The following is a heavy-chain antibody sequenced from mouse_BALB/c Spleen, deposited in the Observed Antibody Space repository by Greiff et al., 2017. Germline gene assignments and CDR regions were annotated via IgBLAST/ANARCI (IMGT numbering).Heavy chain of an antibody. CDR3: ARSLLYYAMDY. CDR2: INPSSGYT. Sequence: QVHVKQSGAELARPGASVKMSCKASGYTFTSYTMHWVKQRPGQGLEWIGYINPSSGYTNYNQKFKDKATLTADKSSSTAYMQLSSLTSEDSAVYYCARSLLYYAMDYWGQGTSVTVSS. CDR1: GYTFTSYT. D-gene: IGHD1-1*01. J-gene: IGHJ4*01. V-gene: IGHV1-4*01.